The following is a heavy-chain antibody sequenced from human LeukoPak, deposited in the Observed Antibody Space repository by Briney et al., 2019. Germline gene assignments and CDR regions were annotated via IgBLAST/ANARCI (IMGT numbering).Heavy chain of an antibody. CDR3: ARGYCSGGSCYSYYYYNYMDV. Sequence: SETLSLTCTVSGYSISSSYYWGWIRQPPGKGLEWIGSISYSGSTYYNPSLKSRVTISVDTSKNQFSLKLSSVTAADTAVYYCARGYCSGGSCYSYYYYNYMDVWGKGTTVTVSS. CDR2: ISYSGST. CDR1: GYSISSSYY. V-gene: IGHV4-38-2*02. J-gene: IGHJ6*03. D-gene: IGHD2-15*01.